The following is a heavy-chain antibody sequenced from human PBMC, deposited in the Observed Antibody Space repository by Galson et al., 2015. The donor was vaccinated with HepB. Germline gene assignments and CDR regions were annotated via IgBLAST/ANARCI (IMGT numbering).Heavy chain of an antibody. V-gene: IGHV3-15*01. CDR3: TTTTGAASAFWNNCFDP. CDR2: IKSKTDGGTT. Sequence: SLRLSCAASGFTFSDAWVNWVRQAPGRGLEWVGRIKSKTDGGTTDYAAPVKGRFTISRDDSKNTLYLQMNSLKTEDTAVYFCTTTTGAASAFWNNCFDPWGQGTLVTVSS. J-gene: IGHJ5*02. CDR1: GFTFSDAW. D-gene: IGHD3-3*01.